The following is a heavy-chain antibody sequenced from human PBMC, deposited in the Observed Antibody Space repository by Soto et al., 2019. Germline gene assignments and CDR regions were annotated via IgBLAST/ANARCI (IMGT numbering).Heavy chain of an antibody. D-gene: IGHD1-7*01. CDR2: IRFDGSNE. CDR1: GGIFHGYG. CDR3: ARDGIAGTVFRGYLDY. J-gene: IGHJ4*02. Sequence: QEQLVESGGGVVQPGTSLRLSCAVPGGIFHGYGMHWVRQAPGKGLEWVAIIRFDGSNEEYADSVTGRFTISRDNSKNTLYLQMNTLGAEDTAVYYCARDGIAGTVFRGYLDYWGRGTVVTVSS. V-gene: IGHV3-33*01.